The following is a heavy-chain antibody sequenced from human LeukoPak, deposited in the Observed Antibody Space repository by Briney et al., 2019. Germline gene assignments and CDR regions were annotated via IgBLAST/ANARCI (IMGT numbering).Heavy chain of an antibody. Sequence: ASVKVSCKASGGTFSGYAISWVRQAPGQGLEWMGGIIPIFGTANYAQKFQGRVTITTDESTSTAYMELSSLRSDDTAVYYCARGSIAAAGPPDSDYWGQGTLVTVSS. J-gene: IGHJ4*02. CDR1: GGTFSGYA. CDR3: ARGSIAAAGPPDSDY. V-gene: IGHV1-69*05. D-gene: IGHD6-13*01. CDR2: IIPIFGTA.